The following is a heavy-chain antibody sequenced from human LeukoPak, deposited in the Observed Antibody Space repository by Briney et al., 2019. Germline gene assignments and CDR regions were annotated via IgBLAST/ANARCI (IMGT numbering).Heavy chain of an antibody. V-gene: IGHV5-51*01. CDR2: IYPGDSDT. D-gene: IGHD1-26*01. CDR1: GYSFSTYW. Sequence: PGESLKISCKGSGYSFSTYWIGWVRQMPGKGLEWMGIIYPGDSDTRYSPSFQGQVTISADKSISTAYLQWSSLKASDTAMYYCARLMSVVGALDAFSIWGQGTMVTVSS. J-gene: IGHJ3*02. CDR3: ARLMSVVGALDAFSI.